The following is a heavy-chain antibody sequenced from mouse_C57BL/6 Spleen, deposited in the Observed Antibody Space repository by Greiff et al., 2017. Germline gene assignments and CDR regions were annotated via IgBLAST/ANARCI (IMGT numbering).Heavy chain of an antibody. CDR2: ISDGGSYT. V-gene: IGHV5-4*01. CDR1: GFTFSSYA. CDR3: ARDYYSNFSMDY. D-gene: IGHD2-5*01. J-gene: IGHJ4*01. Sequence: EVTLMESGGGLVKPGGSLKLSCAASGFTFSSYALSWVRQTPEKRLEWVATISDGGSYTYYPDNVKGRFTISRDNAKNNLYLQMSHLKSEDTAMYYCARDYYSNFSMDYWGQGTSVTVSS.